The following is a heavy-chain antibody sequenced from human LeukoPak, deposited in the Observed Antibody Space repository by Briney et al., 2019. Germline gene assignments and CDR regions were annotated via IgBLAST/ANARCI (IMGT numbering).Heavy chain of an antibody. J-gene: IGHJ4*02. V-gene: IGHV3-11*04. CDR3: AKIGYCTNGVCPPRDY. CDR2: ISSSGSTI. CDR1: GFTFSDYY. Sequence: GGSLRLSCAASGFTFSDYYMSWIRQAPGKGLEWVSYISSSGSTIYYADSVKGRFTISRDNAKNSLYLQMNSLRAEDTAVYYCAKIGYCTNGVCPPRDYWGQGTLVTVSS. D-gene: IGHD2-8*01.